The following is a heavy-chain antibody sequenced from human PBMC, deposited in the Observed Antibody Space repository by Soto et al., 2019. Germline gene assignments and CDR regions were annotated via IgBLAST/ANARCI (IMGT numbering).Heavy chain of an antibody. CDR2: IKQDGSEK. D-gene: IGHD6-19*01. J-gene: IGHJ4*02. V-gene: IGHV3-7*03. Sequence: EVHLVESGGGLVQPGGSLRLSCAASGFTFSRYWMTWVRQAPGKGLEWVANIKQDGSEKYYVDSVKGRFTISRDNAKNSLYLLMNSLRAEDTAVYYCAREFSGLSSGWLGYWGQGTLVTVSS. CDR1: GFTFSRYW. CDR3: AREFSGLSSGWLGY.